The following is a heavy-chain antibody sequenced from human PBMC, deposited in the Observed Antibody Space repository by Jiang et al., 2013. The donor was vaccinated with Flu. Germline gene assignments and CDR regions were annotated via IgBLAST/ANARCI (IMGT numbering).Heavy chain of an antibody. CDR3: ARRGSYSSGWYYFDY. CDR2: IYYSGST. V-gene: IGHV4-59*08. D-gene: IGHD6-19*01. CDR1: GGSISSYY. Sequence: PGLVKPSETLSLTCTVSGGSISSYYWSWIRQPPGKGLEWIGYIYYSGSTNYNPSLKSRVTISVDTSKNQFSLKLSSVTAADTAVYYCARRGSYSSGWYYFDYWGQGTLVTVSS. J-gene: IGHJ4*02.